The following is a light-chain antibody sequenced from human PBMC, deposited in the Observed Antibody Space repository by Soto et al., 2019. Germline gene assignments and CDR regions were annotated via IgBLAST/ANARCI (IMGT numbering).Light chain of an antibody. V-gene: IGKV3-20*01. CDR1: RSVSNNY. CDR3: QQYRRSPRT. Sequence: EIVLTQSPGTLSLSPGERATLSCRASRSVSNNYLAWYQQRPGQAPRLLIYGASSRATDIPDRFSGSGSGTDFTLTISRLEPEDFAVYYCQQYRRSPRTFGQGTKVDIK. J-gene: IGKJ1*01. CDR2: GAS.